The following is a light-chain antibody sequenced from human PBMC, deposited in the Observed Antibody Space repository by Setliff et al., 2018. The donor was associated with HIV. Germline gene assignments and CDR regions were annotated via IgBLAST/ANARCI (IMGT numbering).Light chain of an antibody. CDR3: SSYTTSSTWE. CDR2: EVR. Sequence: QSALTQPASVSGSPGQSITISCIGTSSDVATYNYVSWYQQHPGKAPKLIIYEVRNRPSSVSNRFSGSKSGITASLTISGLQAEDEAEYYCSSYTTSSTWEFGGGTKVTVL. J-gene: IGLJ3*02. CDR1: SSDVATYNY. V-gene: IGLV2-14*01.